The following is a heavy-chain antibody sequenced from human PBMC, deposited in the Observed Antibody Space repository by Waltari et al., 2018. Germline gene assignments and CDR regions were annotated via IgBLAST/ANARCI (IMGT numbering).Heavy chain of an antibody. CDR3: ARARDEHTAMVFFDL. CDR2: MYPPGSS. Sequence: DVQLAESGGGLVHPGGSRRRSCAASGVTGPRTHRSGVRQSPGKGLEWVSVMYPPGSSYNADAVEGRFSISRDISQNTVHLQMNNLRLEDTAIYYCARARDEHTAMVFFDLWGQGTVVTVSS. V-gene: IGHV3-66*02. CDR1: GVTGPRTH. D-gene: IGHD5-18*01. J-gene: IGHJ4*02.